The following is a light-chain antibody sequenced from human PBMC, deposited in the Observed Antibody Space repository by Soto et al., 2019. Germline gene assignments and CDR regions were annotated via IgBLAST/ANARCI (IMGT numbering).Light chain of an antibody. Sequence: SYELTQPPSVSVSPGQTASITCSGDKLGDKYACWYQQKPGQSPVLVIYQDSKRPSGIPERFSGPNSGNTATLTISGTQAMDEADYYCQAWDSSSAGIFVFGTGTKLTVL. J-gene: IGLJ1*01. CDR3: QAWDSSSAGIFV. V-gene: IGLV3-1*01. CDR2: QDS. CDR1: KLGDKY.